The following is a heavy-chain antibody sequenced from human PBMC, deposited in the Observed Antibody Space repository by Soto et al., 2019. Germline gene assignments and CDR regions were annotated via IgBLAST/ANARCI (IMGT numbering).Heavy chain of an antibody. CDR1: GFSLSSTRMA. CDR2: SYLDDDK. Sequence: QITLKESGPTLVKPTQTLTLTCTFSGFSLSSTRMAVGWIRQPPGKALEWLSLSYLDDDKRYSPFLKSRLTITKDTSKNQVVLTMSNLDPVDTARYYCAHIVVAGLGYYFDYWGQGTLVTVSS. D-gene: IGHD6-19*01. V-gene: IGHV2-5*02. J-gene: IGHJ4*02. CDR3: AHIVVAGLGYYFDY.